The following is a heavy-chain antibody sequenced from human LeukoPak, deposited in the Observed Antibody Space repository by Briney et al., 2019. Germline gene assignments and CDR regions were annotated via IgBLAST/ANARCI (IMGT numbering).Heavy chain of an antibody. D-gene: IGHD3-22*01. CDR1: GYTFTSYD. CDR3: ARELDNFDSSVRY. J-gene: IGHJ4*02. V-gene: IGHV1-2*02. CDR2: MNPNSGGT. Sequence: GASVKVSCKASGYTFTSYDINWVRQATGQGLEWMGWMNPNSGGTNFAQKFQGRVTMTRDTSISTAYMELSRLRSDDTAVYYCARELDNFDSSVRYWGQGTLVTVSS.